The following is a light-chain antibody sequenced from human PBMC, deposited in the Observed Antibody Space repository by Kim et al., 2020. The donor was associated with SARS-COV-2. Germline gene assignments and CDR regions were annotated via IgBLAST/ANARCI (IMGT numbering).Light chain of an antibody. CDR3: CSYAGSYTYV. V-gene: IGLV2-11*01. Sequence: GQSVTISCTGTSSDVGGYNFVSWYQQHPDKAPKLMIYDVSKRPSGVPDHFSGSKSGNTASLTISGLQAEDEADYYCCSYAGSYTYVFGTGTKVTVL. CDR2: DVS. CDR1: SSDVGGYNF. J-gene: IGLJ1*01.